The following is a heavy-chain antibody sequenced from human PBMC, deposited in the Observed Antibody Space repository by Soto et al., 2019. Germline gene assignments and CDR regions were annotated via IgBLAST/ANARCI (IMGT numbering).Heavy chain of an antibody. Sequence: ASVKVSCKASGYTFTGCYMHWVRQAPGQGLEWMGWINPNSGGTNYAQKFQGRVTMTRDTSISTAYMELSRLRSDDTAVYYCARSRDDYDSHSAFDIWGQGRMVTIS. CDR2: INPNSGGT. V-gene: IGHV1-2*02. D-gene: IGHD3-22*01. J-gene: IGHJ3*02. CDR3: ARSRDDYDSHSAFDI. CDR1: GYTFTGCY.